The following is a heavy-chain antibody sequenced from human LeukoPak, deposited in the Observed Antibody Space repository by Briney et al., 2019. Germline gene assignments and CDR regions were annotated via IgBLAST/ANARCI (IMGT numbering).Heavy chain of an antibody. V-gene: IGHV1-24*01. J-gene: IGHJ5*02. D-gene: IGHD6-19*01. Sequence: ASVKVSCKVSGYTLTELSMHWVRQAPGKGLEWMGRFDPEDGETIYAQKFQGRVTMTADTSADTAYMELSSLRSEDTAVYYCARDWSSGTWGQGTLVTVSS. CDR3: ARDWSSGT. CDR1: GYTLTELS. CDR2: FDPEDGET.